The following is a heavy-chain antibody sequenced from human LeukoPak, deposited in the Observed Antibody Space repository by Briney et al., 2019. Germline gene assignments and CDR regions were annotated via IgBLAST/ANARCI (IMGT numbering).Heavy chain of an antibody. J-gene: IGHJ3*02. CDR1: GFTFSSYS. CDR3: ARMMIYEPNEYGDYEGNAFDI. CDR2: ISSSSSYI. Sequence: PGGSLRLPCAASGFTFSSYSMNWVRQAPGKGLEWVSSISSSSSYIYYADSVKGRFTISRDNAKNSLYLQMNSLRAEDTAVYYCARMMIYEPNEYGDYEGNAFDIWGQGTMVTVSS. V-gene: IGHV3-21*01. D-gene: IGHD4-17*01.